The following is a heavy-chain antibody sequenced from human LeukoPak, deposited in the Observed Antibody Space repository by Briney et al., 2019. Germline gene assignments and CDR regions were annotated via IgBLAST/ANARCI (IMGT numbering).Heavy chain of an antibody. CDR3: ARIGYSSSSFDY. CDR2: ISSSGNTI. Sequence: GGSLRLSCAASGFTFNYYGLSWVRQAPGKGLEWVSYISSSGNTIYYADSVKGRFTISRDNAKNSLFLQMNSLRADDTAVYFCARIGYSSSSFDYWGQGALVTVSS. V-gene: IGHV3-48*04. D-gene: IGHD6-19*01. J-gene: IGHJ4*02. CDR1: GFTFNYYG.